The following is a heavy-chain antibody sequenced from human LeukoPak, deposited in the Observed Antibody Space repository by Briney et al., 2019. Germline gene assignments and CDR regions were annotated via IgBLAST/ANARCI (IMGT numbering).Heavy chain of an antibody. Sequence: SETLSLTCAVYGGSFSGYYWSWIRQPPGKGLEWIGEINHSGSTNYNPSLKSRVTISVDTSKNQFSLKLSSVTAADTAVYYCARHTYYDILTGYSRSRWFDPWGQGTLVTVSS. CDR1: GGSFSGYY. CDR2: INHSGST. J-gene: IGHJ5*02. CDR3: ARHTYYDILTGYSRSRWFDP. V-gene: IGHV4-34*01. D-gene: IGHD3-9*01.